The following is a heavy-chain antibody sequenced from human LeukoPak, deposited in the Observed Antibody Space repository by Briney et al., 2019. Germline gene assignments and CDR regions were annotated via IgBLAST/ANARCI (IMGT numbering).Heavy chain of an antibody. V-gene: IGHV4-59*01. CDR1: GASISNYY. D-gene: IGHD2-15*01. CDR3: ARYAATGGPNWFDP. CDR2: IHNTGRT. J-gene: IGHJ5*02. Sequence: PSETLSLTCTVSGASISNYYWSWTREPPGKGLEWIGYIHNTGRTNYNPPLKRRVTISADTSKNPFSLRLSSVTAADTAIYYCARYAATGGPNWFDPWGPGTLVTVSS.